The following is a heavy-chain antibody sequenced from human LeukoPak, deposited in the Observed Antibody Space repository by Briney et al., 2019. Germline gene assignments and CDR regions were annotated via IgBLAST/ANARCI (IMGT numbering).Heavy chain of an antibody. V-gene: IGHV3-11*01. Sequence: GGSLRLSCAASGFTFSDYYMNWIRQAPWKGLEWVSYISTSGSTIYYADSVKGRFTISRDNAKNSLYLEMNSLRAEDTALYYCARDRSPGRGYFPNYFDYWGQGTLVTVSS. CDR3: ARDRSPGRGYFPNYFDY. CDR2: ISTSGSTI. D-gene: IGHD3-22*01. CDR1: GFTFSDYY. J-gene: IGHJ4*02.